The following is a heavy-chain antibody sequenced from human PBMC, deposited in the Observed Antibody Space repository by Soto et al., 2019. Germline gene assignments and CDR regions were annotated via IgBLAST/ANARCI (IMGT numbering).Heavy chain of an antibody. D-gene: IGHD3-16*02. CDR3: AREGMITFGGVIVIKYYYYMDV. V-gene: IGHV1-18*01. CDR2: ISAYNGNT. CDR1: GYTFTSYG. Sequence: ASVKVSCKASGYTFTSYGISWVRQAPGQGLEWMGWISAYNGNTNYAQKLQGRVTMTTDTSTSTAYMELRSLRSDDTAVYYCAREGMITFGGVIVIKYYYYMDVWGKGTTVTVSS. J-gene: IGHJ6*03.